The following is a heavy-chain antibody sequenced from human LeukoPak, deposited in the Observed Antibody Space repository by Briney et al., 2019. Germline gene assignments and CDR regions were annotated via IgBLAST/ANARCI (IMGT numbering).Heavy chain of an antibody. CDR1: GFTFSSYA. CDR3: ASEAGTYYFDYWSQGTLVTVSSGESSPEGYFDY. Sequence: PGGSLRLSCAASGFTFSSYAMSWARQAPGKGLEWVANIKQDGSEKYYVDSVKGRFTISRDNAKNSLYLQMNSLRAEDTAVYYCASEAGTYYFDYWSQGTLVTVSSGESSPEGYFDYWGQGTLVTVSS. J-gene: IGHJ4*02. CDR2: IKQDGSEK. V-gene: IGHV3-7*01. D-gene: IGHD2/OR15-2a*01.